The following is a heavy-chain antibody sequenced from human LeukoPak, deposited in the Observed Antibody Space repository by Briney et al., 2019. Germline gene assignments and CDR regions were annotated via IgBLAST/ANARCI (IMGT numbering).Heavy chain of an antibody. Sequence: SETLSLTCTVSGGSITTYYWSWIRQPPGKGLEWIAYMFHSGTPRYNPSLQSRVTISADPSKNQFSLNVRSTTAADTAVYYCASRRGWKQQLVYFDHWGQGTLATVSS. CDR1: GGSITTYY. CDR3: ASRRGWKQQLVYFDH. J-gene: IGHJ4*02. V-gene: IGHV4-59*08. CDR2: MFHSGTP. D-gene: IGHD6-13*01.